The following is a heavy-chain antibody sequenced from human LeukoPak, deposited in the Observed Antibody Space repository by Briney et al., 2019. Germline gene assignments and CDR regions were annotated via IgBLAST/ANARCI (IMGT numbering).Heavy chain of an antibody. CDR3: ARSRFGEPLDY. J-gene: IGHJ4*02. CDR1: GGSISSSNYY. V-gene: IGHV4-61*05. Sequence: PSETLSLTCTVSGGSISSSNYYWGWIRQPPGKGLEWIGYIYYSGSTNYNPSLKSRVTISVDTSKNQFSLKLSSVTAADTAVYYCARSRFGEPLDYWGQGTLVTVSS. CDR2: IYYSGST. D-gene: IGHD4-17*01.